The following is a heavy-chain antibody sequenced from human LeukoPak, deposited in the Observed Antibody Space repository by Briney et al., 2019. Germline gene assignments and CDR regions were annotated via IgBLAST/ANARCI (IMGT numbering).Heavy chain of an antibody. CDR1: GGTFSSYT. D-gene: IGHD3-3*01. Sequence: ASVKVSCKASGGTFSSYTISWVRQAPGQGLEWMGRIIPILGIASYAQKFQGRVTITADKSTSTAYMELSSLRSEDTAVYYCARGGGITIFGVVTSPDAFDIWGQGTMVTVSS. CDR3: ARGGGITIFGVVTSPDAFDI. J-gene: IGHJ3*02. V-gene: IGHV1-69*02. CDR2: IIPILGIA.